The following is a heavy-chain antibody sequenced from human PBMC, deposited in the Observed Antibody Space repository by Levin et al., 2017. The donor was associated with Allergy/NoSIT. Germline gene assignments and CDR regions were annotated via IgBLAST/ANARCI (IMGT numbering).Heavy chain of an antibody. J-gene: IGHJ6*02. V-gene: IGHV3-30-3*01. Sequence: GGSLRLSCAASGFTFSSYAMHWVRQAPGKGLEWVAVISYDGSNKYYADSVKGRFTISRDNSKNTLYLQMNSLRAEDTAVYYCARDGGDWARDLPKVWWFQRWGYYYGMDVWGQGTTVTVSS. CDR1: GFTFSSYA. CDR3: ARDGGDWARDLPKVWWFQRWGYYYGMDV. CDR2: ISYDGSNK. D-gene: IGHD1-26*01.